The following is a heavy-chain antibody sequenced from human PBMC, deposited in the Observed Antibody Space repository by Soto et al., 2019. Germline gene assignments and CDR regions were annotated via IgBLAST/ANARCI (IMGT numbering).Heavy chain of an antibody. CDR1: GGTFSSYA. D-gene: IGHD2-2*01. V-gene: IGHV1-69*13. CDR3: ARLAQAGYCSSTSCSSYGMDV. J-gene: IGHJ6*02. CDR2: IIPIFGTA. Sequence: GASVKVSCKASGGTFSSYAISWVRQAPGQGLEWMGGIIPIFGTANYAQKFRGRVTITADESTSTAYMELSSLRSEDTAVYYCARLAQAGYCSSTSCSSYGMDVWGQGTTVTVSS.